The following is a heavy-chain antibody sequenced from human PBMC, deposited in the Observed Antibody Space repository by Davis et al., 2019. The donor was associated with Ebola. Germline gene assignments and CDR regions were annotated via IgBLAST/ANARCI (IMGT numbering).Heavy chain of an antibody. CDR1: GGSISSYY. J-gene: IGHJ5*02. Sequence: PSETLSLTCTVSGGSISSYYWSWIRQPPGKGLEWIGYIYYSGSTNYNPSLKSRVTISVDTSKNQFSLKLSSVTAADTAVYYCARESYDSSGYPNWFDPWGQGTLVTVSS. D-gene: IGHD3-22*01. V-gene: IGHV4-59*12. CDR3: ARESYDSSGYPNWFDP. CDR2: IYYSGST.